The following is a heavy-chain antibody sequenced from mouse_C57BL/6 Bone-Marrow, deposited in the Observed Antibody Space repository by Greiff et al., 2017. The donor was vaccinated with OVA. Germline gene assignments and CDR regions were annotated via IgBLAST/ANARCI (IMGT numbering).Heavy chain of an antibody. V-gene: IGHV1-54*01. CDR1: GYAFTNYL. CDR2: INPGSGGT. Sequence: VQLQQSGAELVRPGTSVKVSCKASGYAFTNYLIEWVKQRPGQGLEWIGVINPGSGGTNYNEKFKGKATLTADKSSSTAYMQLSSLTSEDSAVYFCARGGTTVVAHDYWGQGTTLTVSS. D-gene: IGHD1-1*01. J-gene: IGHJ2*01. CDR3: ARGGTTVVAHDY.